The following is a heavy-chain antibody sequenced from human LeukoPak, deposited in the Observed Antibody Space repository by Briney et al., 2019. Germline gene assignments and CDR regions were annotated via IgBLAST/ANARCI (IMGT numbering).Heavy chain of an antibody. J-gene: IGHJ6*02. D-gene: IGHD6-19*01. V-gene: IGHV3-43*01. CDR3: AKEETIGSGYYGMDV. CDR1: GFTFDDYT. CDR2: ISWDGGST. Sequence: GGSLRLSCAASGFTFDDYTMHWVRQAPGKGLEWVSLISWDGGSTYYADSVKGRFTISRDNSKNSLYLQMNSLRTEDTALYYCAKEETIGSGYYGMDVWGQGTTVTVSS.